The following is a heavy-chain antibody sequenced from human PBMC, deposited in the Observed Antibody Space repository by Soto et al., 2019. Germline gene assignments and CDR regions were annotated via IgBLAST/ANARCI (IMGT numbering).Heavy chain of an antibody. V-gene: IGHV4-59*08. D-gene: IGHD3-9*01. Sequence: PSETLSLTCTVSGGYISNFYWSWIRQPPGEGLEWIGYVYYTGSTSYNPSLKRRVTFSADSSRGQFSLRLNSVTAAVTAVYYCARTVLGPDLLADSFVDYYYYMDVWGQGTTVTVS. CDR1: GGYISNFY. J-gene: IGHJ6*03. CDR2: VYYTGST. CDR3: ARTVLGPDLLADSFVDYYYYMDV.